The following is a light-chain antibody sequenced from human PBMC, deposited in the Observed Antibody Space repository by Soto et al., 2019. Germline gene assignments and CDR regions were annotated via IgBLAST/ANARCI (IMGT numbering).Light chain of an antibody. CDR3: SSWTRGATYV. V-gene: IGLV2-14*01. CDR2: DVS. Sequence: QSVLTQPASVSRTPGQSLTIPSTGTSTDVGRYNYVSWYQQHPGKAPKLMVYDVSNRPSWVSNRFSGSKSGNTASLTISGLHAEEEADYYCSSWTRGATYVFGRGTNGT. J-gene: IGLJ1*01. CDR1: STDVGRYNY.